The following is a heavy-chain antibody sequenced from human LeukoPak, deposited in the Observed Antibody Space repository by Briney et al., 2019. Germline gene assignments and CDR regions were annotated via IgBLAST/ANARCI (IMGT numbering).Heavy chain of an antibody. Sequence: PSETLSLTCTVSGGSISSYYWSWIRQPPGKGLEWIGYIYYSGSTNYNPSLKSRVTILVDTSKNQFSLKLSSVTAADTAVYYCARAGYKRWLSPLFDYWGQGTLVTVSS. D-gene: IGHD3-22*01. J-gene: IGHJ4*02. V-gene: IGHV4-59*01. CDR2: IYYSGST. CDR3: ARAGYKRWLSPLFDY. CDR1: GGSISSYY.